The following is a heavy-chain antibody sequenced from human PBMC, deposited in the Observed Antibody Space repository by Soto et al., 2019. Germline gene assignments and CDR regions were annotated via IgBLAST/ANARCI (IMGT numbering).Heavy chain of an antibody. CDR3: ARAIEGDWFDP. CDR2: IYWNDDK. D-gene: IGHD1-26*01. V-gene: IGHV2-5*01. CDR1: GFSLSTSGVG. J-gene: IGHJ5*02. Sequence: SGPTLVNPPQTLTLPCSFSGFSLSTSGVGVGWIRQPPGKALEWLALIYWNDDKRYSPSLKSRLTITKDTSKNQVVLTMTNMDPVDTATYYCARAIEGDWFDPWGQGTLVTVSS.